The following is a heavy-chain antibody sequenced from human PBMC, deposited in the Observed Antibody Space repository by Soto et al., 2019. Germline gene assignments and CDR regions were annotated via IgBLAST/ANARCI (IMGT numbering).Heavy chain of an antibody. J-gene: IGHJ6*02. CDR2: IWYDGNTK. CDR1: GFTFSKYG. CDR3: AREGGVSTIYGLDV. V-gene: IGHV3-33*01. Sequence: GGSLRLSCDASGFTFSKYGMHWGRQAPGQGLEWVALIWYDGNTKYYADSVKGRFTISRDNSGNTVYLQMNSLRAGDTAVYFCAREGGVSTIYGLDVWGQGTTVTVSS. D-gene: IGHD2-8*01.